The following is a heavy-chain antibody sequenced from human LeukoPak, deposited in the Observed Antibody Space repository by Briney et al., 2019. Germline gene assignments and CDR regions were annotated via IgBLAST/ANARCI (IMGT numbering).Heavy chain of an antibody. J-gene: IGHJ4*02. D-gene: IGHD3-16*01. CDR3: ASQPSFGHLLSGFHFDF. V-gene: IGHV3-21*04. CDR2: ITSSSSHT. CDR1: GFIFSTYN. Sequence: PGGSLRLSCSASGFIFSTYNMNWVRQAPGKALEWVSSITSSSSHTYYADSVKGRYTISRDNAKNSLYLQMSSLRTEDTALYYCASQPSFGHLLSGFHFDFWGQGTLVTVSS.